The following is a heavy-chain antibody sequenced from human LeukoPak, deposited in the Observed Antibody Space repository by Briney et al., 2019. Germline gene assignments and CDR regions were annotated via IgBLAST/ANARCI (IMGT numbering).Heavy chain of an antibody. CDR3: ANPRGYNWNYEPKYYFDY. D-gene: IGHD1-7*01. J-gene: IGHJ4*02. CDR1: GFTFDDYA. CDR2: ISGDGDSS. Sequence: GGSLRLSCAASGFTFDDYAMYWVRQAPEKGLEWVSLISGDGDSSYYADSVKGRFTISRDNSENTLYLQMNSLRAEDTAVYYCANPRGYNWNYEPKYYFDYWGQGTLVTVSS. V-gene: IGHV3-43*02.